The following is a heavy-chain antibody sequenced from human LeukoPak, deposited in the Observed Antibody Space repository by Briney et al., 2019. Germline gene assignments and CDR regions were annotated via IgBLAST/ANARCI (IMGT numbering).Heavy chain of an antibody. D-gene: IGHD3-10*01. Sequence: PGGSLRLSCAASGFIVSSNYMTWVRQAPGKGLEWVSVIYSDGKTYYADSVKGRFTISRDNSKNTLYLQMNSLRAEDTAVYYCARDTEWELGGGDLPGYFDYWGQGTLVTVSS. CDR1: GFIVSSNY. CDR3: ARDTEWELGGGDLPGYFDY. CDR2: IYSDGKT. V-gene: IGHV3-53*01. J-gene: IGHJ4*02.